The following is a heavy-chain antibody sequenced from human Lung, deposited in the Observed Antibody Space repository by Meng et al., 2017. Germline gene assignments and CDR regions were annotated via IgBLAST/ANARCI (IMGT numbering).Heavy chain of an antibody. V-gene: IGHV3-15*01. CDR1: GFTFSNAY. D-gene: IGHD5-12*01. CDR3: SGHIDY. Sequence: EVQLVGSGGGLVKPGGSLRLSCEGSGFTFSNAYMTWVRQVPGKRLEWVGRIKSKPDGETIDYAAPVKGRFTISRDDSKNTVYLQMNSLKTEDTAVYYCSGHIDYWGQGTLVTAPQ. CDR2: IKSKPDGETI. J-gene: IGHJ4*02.